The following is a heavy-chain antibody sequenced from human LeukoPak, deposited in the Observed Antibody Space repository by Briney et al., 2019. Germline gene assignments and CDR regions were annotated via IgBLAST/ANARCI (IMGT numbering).Heavy chain of an antibody. V-gene: IGHV1-18*01. CDR3: ARSAWVYCSGGSCYRDSVGGPRGSFDY. J-gene: IGHJ4*02. CDR1: GYTFTSYG. CDR2: ISAYNGNT. D-gene: IGHD2-15*01. Sequence: GASVKVSCKASGYTFTSYGISWVRQAPGQGLEWMGWISAYNGNTNYAQKLQGRVTMTTDTSTSTAYMELRSLRSDDTAVYYCARSAWVYCSGGSCYRDSVGGPRGSFDYWGQGTLVTVSS.